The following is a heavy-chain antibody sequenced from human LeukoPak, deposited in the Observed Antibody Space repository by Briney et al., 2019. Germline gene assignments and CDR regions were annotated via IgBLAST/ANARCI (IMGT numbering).Heavy chain of an antibody. CDR2: INSRSNYR. CDR1: GFTFTTYT. D-gene: IGHD1-26*01. J-gene: IGHJ3*02. V-gene: IGHV3-21*01. CDR3: AREDGIVGATSAFDI. Sequence: PGGSLRLSCAASGFTFTTYTMNWVRQAPGKGLDWVSSINSRSNYRYYADSVKGRFAISRDNAKNSLYLQMNSLRAEDTAVYYCAREDGIVGATSAFDIWGQGTMVTVSS.